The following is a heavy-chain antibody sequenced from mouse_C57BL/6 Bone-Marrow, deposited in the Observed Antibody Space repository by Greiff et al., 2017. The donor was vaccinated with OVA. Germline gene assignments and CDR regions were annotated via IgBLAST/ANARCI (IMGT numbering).Heavy chain of an antibody. Sequence: VQLQQSGAELVRPGTSVKVSCKASGYAFTNYLIEWVKQRPGQGLEWIGVINPGSGGTKYNEKFKGKATLTADKSSSTAYMQLSSLTSEDSAVYFCARSGYDYDNYWGQGTTLTVSS. CDR2: INPGSGGT. CDR3: ARSGYDYDNY. V-gene: IGHV1-54*01. D-gene: IGHD2-4*01. J-gene: IGHJ2*01. CDR1: GYAFTNYL.